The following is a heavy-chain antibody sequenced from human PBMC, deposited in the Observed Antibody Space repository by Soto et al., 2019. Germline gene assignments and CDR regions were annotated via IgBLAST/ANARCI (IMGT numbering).Heavy chain of an antibody. CDR1: GYSISSGYY. D-gene: IGHD3-22*01. J-gene: IGHJ5*02. V-gene: IGHV4-38-2*02. CDR3: ARDKYYYDSSGYSLGWFDP. Sequence: SETLSLTCAVSGYSISSGYYWGWIRQPPGKGLEWIGSIYHSGSTYYNPSLKSRVTISVDTSKNQFSLKLSSVTAADTAVYYCARDKYYYDSSGYSLGWFDPWGQGTLVTVSS. CDR2: IYHSGST.